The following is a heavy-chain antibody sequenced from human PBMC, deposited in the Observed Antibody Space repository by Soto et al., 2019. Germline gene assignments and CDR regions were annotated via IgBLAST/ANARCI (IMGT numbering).Heavy chain of an antibody. CDR1: GGSISSYY. J-gene: IGHJ4*02. CDR2: IYYSGST. Sequence: SETLSLTCTVSGGSISSYYWSWIRQPPGKGLEWIGYIYYSGSTNYNPSLKSRVTISVDTSKNQFSLKLSSVTAADTAVYYCATSNVDTAMAFDYWGQGTLVTVSS. V-gene: IGHV4-59*01. CDR3: ATSNVDTAMAFDY. D-gene: IGHD5-18*01.